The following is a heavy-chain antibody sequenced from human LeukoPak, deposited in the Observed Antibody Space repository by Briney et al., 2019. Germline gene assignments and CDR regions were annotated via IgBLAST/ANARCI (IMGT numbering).Heavy chain of an antibody. CDR3: AREGGYSSGPFDY. Sequence: GGSLRLSCAASGFTFSSYSMNWVRQAPGKGLEWVSSISSSSSYIYYADSVKGRFTISRDNAKNSLYLQMNSLRAEDTAVYYCAREGGYSSGPFDYWGQGTLVTVSS. CDR1: GFTFSSYS. D-gene: IGHD6-19*01. CDR2: ISSSSSYI. V-gene: IGHV3-21*01. J-gene: IGHJ4*02.